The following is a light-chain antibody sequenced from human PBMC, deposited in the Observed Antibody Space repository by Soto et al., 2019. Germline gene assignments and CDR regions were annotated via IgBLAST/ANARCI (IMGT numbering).Light chain of an antibody. J-gene: IGKJ3*01. Sequence: ELVITPSPATLSVSPGERATLSCRASQSVSSNLAWYQQKPGQAPRLLIYGGSARATGIPARFSGGGSGADFTLTISSLQPEDFAAYYCQQSSSFPLTFGPGTKVDIK. CDR3: QQSSSFPLT. CDR2: GGS. V-gene: IGKV3-15*01. CDR1: QSVSSN.